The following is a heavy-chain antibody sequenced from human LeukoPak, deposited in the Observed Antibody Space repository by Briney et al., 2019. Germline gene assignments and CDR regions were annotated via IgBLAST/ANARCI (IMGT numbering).Heavy chain of an antibody. V-gene: IGHV4-59*12. CDR3: ARAVLMVYARAYYMDV. CDR1: GGSISSYY. CDR2: IYYSGST. Sequence: SETLSLTCTVSGGSISSYYWSWIRQPPGKGLEWIGYIYYSGSTNYNPSLKGRVTISVDTSKNQFSLKLSSVTAADTAVYYCARAVLMVYARAYYMDVWGKGTTVTVSS. J-gene: IGHJ6*03. D-gene: IGHD2-8*01.